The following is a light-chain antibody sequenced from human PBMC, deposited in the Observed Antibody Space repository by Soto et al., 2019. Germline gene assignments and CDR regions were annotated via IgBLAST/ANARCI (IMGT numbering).Light chain of an antibody. CDR3: SSYAGSHRNRV. Sequence: QSALTQPPSASGSPGQSVTISCTGTSSDVGGYNYVSWYQQHPGKAPKLMIYEVSKRPSGVPDRFSGSKSGNTAPLPVSGLQAEGEADYYCSSYAGSHRNRVFGGGTKLTVL. J-gene: IGLJ3*02. CDR2: EVS. V-gene: IGLV2-8*01. CDR1: SSDVGGYNY.